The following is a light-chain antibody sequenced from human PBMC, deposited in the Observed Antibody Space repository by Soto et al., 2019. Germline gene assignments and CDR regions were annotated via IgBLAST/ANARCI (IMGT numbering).Light chain of an antibody. CDR3: AAWDTRLSGGV. J-gene: IGLJ3*02. CDR2: ENN. V-gene: IGLV1-51*02. Sequence: QSVLTQPPSVSAAPGQKVTISCSGSSSNIGSDLVSWYQQLPGTAPQLLIYENNKRPSGIPDRFSGSKSATSATLGITGLRTGDEADYYCAAWDTRLSGGVFGGGTQLTVL. CDR1: SSNIGSDL.